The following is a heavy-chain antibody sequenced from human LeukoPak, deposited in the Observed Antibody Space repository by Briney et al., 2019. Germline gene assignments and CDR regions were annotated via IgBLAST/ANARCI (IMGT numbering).Heavy chain of an antibody. CDR3: ARGAYYYED. V-gene: IGHV3-30*03. J-gene: IGHJ4*02. CDR1: GFTFSNYG. Sequence: GGSLRLSCAASGFTFSNYGMHWVRQAPGKGLEWVAIVSSVGSDKYYADSVKGRFTISRDNSKNTQYLQMNSLRPEDTAIYYCARGAYYYEDWGQGTLVTVSS. CDR2: VSSVGSDK. D-gene: IGHD3-22*01.